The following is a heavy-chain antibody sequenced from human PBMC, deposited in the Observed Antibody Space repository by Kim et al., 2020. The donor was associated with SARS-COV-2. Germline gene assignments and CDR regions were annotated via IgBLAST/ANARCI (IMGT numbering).Heavy chain of an antibody. D-gene: IGHD2-15*01. CDR2: ISSSGSTI. CDR3: ARDPESPIAGPNHGWFDP. J-gene: IGHJ5*02. Sequence: GGSLRLSCAASGFTFSDYYMSWIRQAPGKGLEWVSYISSSGSTIYYADSVKGRFTISRDNAKNSLYLQMNSLRAEDTAVYYCARDPESPIAGPNHGWFDPWGQGTLVTVSS. V-gene: IGHV3-11*01. CDR1: GFTFSDYY.